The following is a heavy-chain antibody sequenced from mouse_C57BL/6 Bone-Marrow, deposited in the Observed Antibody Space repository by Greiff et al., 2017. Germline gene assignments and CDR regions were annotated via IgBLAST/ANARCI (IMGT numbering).Heavy chain of an antibody. Sequence: EVKLQESGPELVKPGASVKISCKASGYSFTDYNMNWVKQSNGKSLEWIGVINPNYGTTSYNQKFKGKATLTVDQSSSTAYMQLNSLTSEDSAVYYCARGRLSYSNYVNDYWGQGTTLTVSS. CDR3: ARGRLSYSNYVNDY. D-gene: IGHD2-5*01. V-gene: IGHV1-39*01. CDR2: INPNYGTT. CDR1: GYSFTDYN. J-gene: IGHJ2*01.